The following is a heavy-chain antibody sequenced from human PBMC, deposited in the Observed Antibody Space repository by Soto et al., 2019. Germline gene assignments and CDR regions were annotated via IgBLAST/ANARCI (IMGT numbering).Heavy chain of an antibody. D-gene: IGHD6-19*01. Sequence: ASVKVSCKASGYTFTSYGISWVRQAPGQGLEWMGWISAYNGNTNYAQKLQGRVTMTTDTSTSTAYMELRSLRSDDTAVYYCARALREQWLVGGATWFDPWGQGTLVTSPQ. V-gene: IGHV1-18*01. J-gene: IGHJ5*02. CDR2: ISAYNGNT. CDR1: GYTFTSYG. CDR3: ARALREQWLVGGATWFDP.